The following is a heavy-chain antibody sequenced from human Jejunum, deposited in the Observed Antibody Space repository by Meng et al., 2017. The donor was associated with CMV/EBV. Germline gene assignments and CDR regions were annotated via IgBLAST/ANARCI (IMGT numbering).Heavy chain of an antibody. V-gene: IGHV4-38-2*02. D-gene: IGHD3-10*01. CDR2: FYQSRGP. CDR3: TSRSSHFNY. Sequence: TCTVSGYSIIGGYCWGWVRQPPGKGLGWIGTFYQSRGPTYNPSLKSRVTISVNTSKNQFSLSLNSVTAADTAVYYCTSRSSHFNYWGQGLLVTVSS. J-gene: IGHJ4*02. CDR1: GYSIIGGYC.